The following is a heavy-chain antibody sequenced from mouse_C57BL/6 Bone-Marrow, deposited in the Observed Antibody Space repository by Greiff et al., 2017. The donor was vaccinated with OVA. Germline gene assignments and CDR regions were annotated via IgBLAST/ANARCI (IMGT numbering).Heavy chain of an antibody. CDR2: IDPSDSYT. CDR1: GYTFTSYW. D-gene: IGHD2-5*01. V-gene: IGHV1-50*01. CDR3: ARSSASYSTSLAMDY. Sequence: QVQLQQPGAELVKPGASVKLSCKASGYTFTSYWMQWVKQRPGQGLEWIGEIDPSDSYTNYNQKFKGKATLTVDTSSSTAYMQLSSLTSEDSAVYYCARSSASYSTSLAMDYWGQGTSVTVSS. J-gene: IGHJ4*01.